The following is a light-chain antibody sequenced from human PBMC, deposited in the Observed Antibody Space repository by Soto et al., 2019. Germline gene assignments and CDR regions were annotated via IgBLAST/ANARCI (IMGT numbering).Light chain of an antibody. Sequence: EVVLTQSPGTLSLSPGERATLACRASKSVSNYLAWYQQKSGQAPRLLIYGASSRASGIPDRFSGSGSGTDFTLTISRVEPEDFAVYYCLQYGSSLTFGLGTKVDIK. CDR1: KSVSNY. V-gene: IGKV3-20*01. J-gene: IGKJ1*01. CDR2: GAS. CDR3: LQYGSSLT.